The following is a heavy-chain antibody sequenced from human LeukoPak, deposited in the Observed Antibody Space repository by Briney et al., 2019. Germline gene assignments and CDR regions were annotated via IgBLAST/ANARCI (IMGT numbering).Heavy chain of an antibody. CDR2: ISAYNGNT. J-gene: IGHJ4*02. Sequence: ASVKVSCKASGYTFTSYGISWVRQAPGQGLEWMGWISAYNGNTNYAQKLQGRVTITADKSTSTAYMELSSLRSEDTAVYYCARATYEAGKPRFDYWGQGTLVTVSS. V-gene: IGHV1-18*01. CDR3: ARATYEAGKPRFDY. D-gene: IGHD6-19*01. CDR1: GYTFTSYG.